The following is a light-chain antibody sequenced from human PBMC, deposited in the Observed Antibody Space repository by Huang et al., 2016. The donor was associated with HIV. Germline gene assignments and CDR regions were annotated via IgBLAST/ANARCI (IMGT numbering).Light chain of an antibody. CDR3: QQYHAFPLT. J-gene: IGKJ4*02. Sequence: VIWMTQSPPLLPVSTGDRVTINSRGSQDINTYLAWYQQKPGKAPELLIYAASVLQNGVPSRFNGSGSGTQFTLTINSLQTEDFATYYCQQYHAFPLTFGAGTKVEI. CDR1: QDINTY. V-gene: IGKV1D-8*03. CDR2: AAS.